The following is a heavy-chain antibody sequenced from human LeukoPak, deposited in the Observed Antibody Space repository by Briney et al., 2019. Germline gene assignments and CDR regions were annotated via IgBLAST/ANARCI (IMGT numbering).Heavy chain of an antibody. Sequence: GGSLRLSCVVSGFTFSSYSMNWVRQAPGKGLEWVAVIWSDATNRYYADFVKGRFSIYRDDSQKRVFLQMNSLRAEDTAVYYCARDAQRGFDYSNSLQYWGQGALVTVAS. CDR2: IWSDATNR. J-gene: IGHJ4*02. CDR1: GFTFSSYS. CDR3: ARDAQRGFDYSNSLQY. D-gene: IGHD4-11*01. V-gene: IGHV3-33*08.